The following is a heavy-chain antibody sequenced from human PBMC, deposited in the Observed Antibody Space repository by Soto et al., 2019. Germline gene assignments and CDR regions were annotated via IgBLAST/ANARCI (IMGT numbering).Heavy chain of an antibody. CDR2: ISYDGSNK. CDR1: GFTFSSYG. Sequence: PGGSLRLSCAASGFTFSSYGMHWVRQAPGKGLEWVAVISYDGSNKYYADSVKGRFTISRDNSKNTLYLQMNSLRAEDTAVYYCAKGGSYYDFWSGYYKAYYYGMDVWGQGTTVTVS. J-gene: IGHJ6*02. D-gene: IGHD3-3*01. CDR3: AKGGSYYDFWSGYYKAYYYGMDV. V-gene: IGHV3-30*18.